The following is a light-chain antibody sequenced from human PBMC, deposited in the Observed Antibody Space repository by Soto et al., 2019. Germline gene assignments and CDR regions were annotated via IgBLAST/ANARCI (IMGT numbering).Light chain of an antibody. Sequence: EIVMTQSPATLSVSPGERATLSCRASQSVSSNLAWYQQKPGQAPRLLIYGASTRATGIPARFSGSGSGTEFTRTISSLQSEDCAVYYCQQYNKWPPWTFGQGTKVEIK. V-gene: IGKV3-15*01. CDR3: QQYNKWPPWT. J-gene: IGKJ1*01. CDR2: GAS. CDR1: QSVSSN.